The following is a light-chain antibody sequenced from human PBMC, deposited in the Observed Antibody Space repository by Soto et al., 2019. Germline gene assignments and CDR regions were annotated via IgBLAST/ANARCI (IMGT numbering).Light chain of an antibody. CDR1: QSVSSN. CDR2: GAP. J-gene: IGKJ4*01. V-gene: IGKV3-15*01. Sequence: EIEMTQSPATLSLSPGERATLYCWASQSVSSNLAWYQQKPGQAPRLLIYGAPTRVTGVPARFSGSGSGTEFTLTISRLEPEDFAVYYCQQFSSYPLTFGGGTKVDIK. CDR3: QQFSSYPLT.